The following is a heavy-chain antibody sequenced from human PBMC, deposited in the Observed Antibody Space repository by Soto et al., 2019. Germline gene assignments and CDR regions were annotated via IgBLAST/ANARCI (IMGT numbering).Heavy chain of an antibody. CDR2: ISTYNDYT. Sequence: QVQLVQSGAEVKKSGASVKVSCKASGYIFTSYDVSWVRQAPGQGLEWMGWISTYNDYTEYAQRLQGRVTLTTDTSTSTAYMELRGLRSVDTAIYYCARDKRSSPGNFDYWGQGTLVTVSS. V-gene: IGHV1-18*01. D-gene: IGHD1-26*01. CDR3: ARDKRSSPGNFDY. J-gene: IGHJ4*02. CDR1: GYIFTSYD.